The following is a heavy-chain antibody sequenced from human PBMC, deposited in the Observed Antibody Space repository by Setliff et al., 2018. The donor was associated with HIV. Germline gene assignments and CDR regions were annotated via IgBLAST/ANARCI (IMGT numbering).Heavy chain of an antibody. Sequence: SETLSLTCVVSGDSISRSRYYWGWIRQPPGKGLEWIGSFYYSGSTNYNPSLKSRATMSVDTSNNRFSLKLSSVTALDTAVYYCAKTVVGDSYALPNDGFDIWGQGTMVTV. CDR2: FYYSGST. D-gene: IGHD3-16*01. CDR1: GDSISRSRYY. CDR3: AKTVVGDSYALPNDGFDI. V-gene: IGHV4-39*07. J-gene: IGHJ3*02.